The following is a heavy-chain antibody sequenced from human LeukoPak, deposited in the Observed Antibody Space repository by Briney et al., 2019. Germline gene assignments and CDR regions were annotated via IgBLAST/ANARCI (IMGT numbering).Heavy chain of an antibody. CDR1: GYVFTDYS. CDR3: SRGSITNWNWFDP. J-gene: IGHJ5*02. D-gene: IGHD1-1*01. V-gene: IGHV1-2*02. CDR2: INPKSGGT. Sequence: ASVKVSCKASGYVFTDYSIHWVRQAPGQGLEWVGWINPKSGGTNSAQKFQGRVTMTRDTSTTTAYMELSRLTSDDTAVYYCSRGSITNWNWFDPWGQGTLVTVSS.